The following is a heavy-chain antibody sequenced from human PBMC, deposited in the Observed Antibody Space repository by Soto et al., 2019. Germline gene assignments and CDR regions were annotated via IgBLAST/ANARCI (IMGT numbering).Heavy chain of an antibody. J-gene: IGHJ4*02. CDR2: IYHSGST. D-gene: IGHD3-10*01. CDR1: GGSISSSNW. Sequence: PSETLSLACAVSGGSISSSNWWSWVRQPPGKELEWIGEIYHSGSTNYNPSLKSRVTISVDKSKNQFSLKLSSVTAADTAVYYCAGLRRYYGSGSPQKHNDYWGQGTLVTVSS. V-gene: IGHV4-4*02. CDR3: AGLRRYYGSGSPQKHNDY.